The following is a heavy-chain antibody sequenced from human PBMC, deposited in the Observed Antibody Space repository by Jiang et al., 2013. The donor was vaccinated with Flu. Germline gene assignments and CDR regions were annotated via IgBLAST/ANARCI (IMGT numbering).Heavy chain of an antibody. J-gene: IGHJ4*02. CDR1: GYSFTSYW. CDR2: IYPGDSDT. D-gene: IGHD3-22*01. V-gene: IGHV5-51*01. Sequence: LKISCKGSGYSFTSYWIGWVRQMPGKGLEWMGIIYPGDSDTRYSPSFQGQVTISADKSISTAYLQWSSLKASDTAMYYCARVNHYYYDSSGYYLDYWGQGTLVTVSS. CDR3: ARVNHYYYDSSGYYLDY.